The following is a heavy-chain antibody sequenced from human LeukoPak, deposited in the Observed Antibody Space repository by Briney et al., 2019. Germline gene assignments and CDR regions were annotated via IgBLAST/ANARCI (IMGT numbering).Heavy chain of an antibody. CDR3: ARTKDGTNILDY. CDR1: GFTFSDYA. Sequence: GGSLRLSCAASGFTFSDYAMHWVRQAPGKGLEWVTLISYNGVNKYYADSVKGRFTISRDNSKNTLYLQMDSLRAEDTAVYYCARTKDGTNILDYWGQGTLVTVSS. V-gene: IGHV3-30-3*01. D-gene: IGHD5-24*01. J-gene: IGHJ4*02. CDR2: ISYNGVNK.